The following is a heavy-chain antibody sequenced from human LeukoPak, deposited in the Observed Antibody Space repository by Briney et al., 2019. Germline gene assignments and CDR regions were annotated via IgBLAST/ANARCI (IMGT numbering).Heavy chain of an antibody. J-gene: IGHJ4*02. Sequence: SETLFLTCTVSGGSISSYYWSWIRQPPGKGLEWIGEINHSGSTNYNPSLKSRVTISVDTSKNQFSLKLSSVTAADTAVYYCAREGSSGWGPFDYWGQGTLVTVSS. CDR1: GGSISSYY. CDR3: AREGSSGWGPFDY. CDR2: INHSGST. V-gene: IGHV4-34*01. D-gene: IGHD6-19*01.